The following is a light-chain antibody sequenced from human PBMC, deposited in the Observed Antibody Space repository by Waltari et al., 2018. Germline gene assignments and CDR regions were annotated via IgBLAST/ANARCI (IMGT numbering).Light chain of an antibody. CDR2: DAS. CDR1: QSIDNY. J-gene: IGKJ2*01. CDR3: QQSNNWPYT. Sequence: EIVLTQSPATLSLSPGERATLSCRDSQSIDNYLAWYQQKLGQSPGLLIYDASYRATGIPVRFSGSGYGTEFTLTISSLQSEDFAVYYCQQSNNWPYTFGQGTKLEIK. V-gene: IGKV3D-15*01.